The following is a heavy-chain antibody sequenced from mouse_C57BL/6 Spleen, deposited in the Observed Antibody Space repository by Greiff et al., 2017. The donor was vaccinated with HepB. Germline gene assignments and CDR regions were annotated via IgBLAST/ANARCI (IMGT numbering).Heavy chain of an antibody. V-gene: IGHV1-82*01. J-gene: IGHJ4*01. CDR2: IYPGDGDT. CDR1: GYAFSSSW. D-gene: IGHD3-2*02. Sequence: VQLQQSGPELVKPGASVKISCKASGYAFSSSWMNWVKQRPGKGLEWIGRIYPGDGDTNYNGKFKGKATLTADKSSSTAYMQLSSLTSEDSAVYFCARALGGSSGYNYYAMDYWGQGTSVTVSS. CDR3: ARALGGSSGYNYYAMDY.